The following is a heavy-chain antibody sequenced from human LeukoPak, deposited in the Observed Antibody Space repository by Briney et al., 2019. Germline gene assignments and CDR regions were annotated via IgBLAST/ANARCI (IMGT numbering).Heavy chain of an antibody. D-gene: IGHD3-3*01. CDR2: MNPNSSNT. CDR3: ARGRPYYDFWSGYHDY. Sequence: ASVKVSCKASGYTFTGYYMHWVRQAPGQGLEWMGWMNPNSSNTGYAQKFQGRVTITRNTSISTAYMELSSLRSEDTAVYYCARGRPYYDFWSGYHDYWGQGTLVTVSS. V-gene: IGHV1-8*03. CDR1: GYTFTGYY. J-gene: IGHJ4*02.